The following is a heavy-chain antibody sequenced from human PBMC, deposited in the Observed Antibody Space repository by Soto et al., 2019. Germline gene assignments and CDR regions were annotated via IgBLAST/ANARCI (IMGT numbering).Heavy chain of an antibody. D-gene: IGHD3-22*01. CDR2: ISYDGSNK. CDR3: ARDPSYSSYDY. Sequence: GGSLRLSCAASGFTFSSYAMHWVRQAPGKGLEWVAVISYDGSNKYYAVSVKGRFTISRDNSKNTLYLQMNSLRAEDTAVYYCARDPSYSSYDYWGQGTLVTVSS. J-gene: IGHJ4*02. CDR1: GFTFSSYA. V-gene: IGHV3-30-3*01.